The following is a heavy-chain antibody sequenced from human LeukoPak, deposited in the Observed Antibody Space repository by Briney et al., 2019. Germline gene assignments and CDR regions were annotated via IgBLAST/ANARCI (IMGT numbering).Heavy chain of an antibody. CDR1: GGTFSSYA. CDR2: IIPIFATA. CDR3: ASPTKLDYYDSSGYYDWMFDY. V-gene: IGHV1-69*13. J-gene: IGHJ4*02. D-gene: IGHD3-22*01. Sequence: GASVKVSCKASGGTFSSYAISWVRQAPGQGLEWMGGIIPIFATANYAQKFQGRVTITADESTSTAYMELSSLRSEDTAVYYCASPTKLDYYDSSGYYDWMFDYWGQGTLVTVSS.